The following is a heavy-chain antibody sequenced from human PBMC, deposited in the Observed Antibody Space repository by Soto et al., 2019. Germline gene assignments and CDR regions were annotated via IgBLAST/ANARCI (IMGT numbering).Heavy chain of an antibody. J-gene: IGHJ6*02. D-gene: IGHD4-4*01. CDR1: GGTFSSYA. V-gene: IGHV1-69*18. CDR3: ASVVMTTVPASYYYGMDV. CDR2: IIPFIGTA. Sequence: QVQLVQSGAEVKKPGSSVTVSCKASGGTFSSYAISWVRQAPGQGLEWMGRIIPFIGTANYAQKFQGRVTITADESTSTAYMELISLRSEDTAVYYRASVVMTTVPASYYYGMDVWGQGTTVTVSS.